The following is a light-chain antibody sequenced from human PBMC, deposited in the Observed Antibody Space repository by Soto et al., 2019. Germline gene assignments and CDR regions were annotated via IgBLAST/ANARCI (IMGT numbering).Light chain of an antibody. Sequence: EIVLTQSPATLSLSPGERATLSCRAIQSVSSNYLSWYQQKTGQAPRLLIYGASSRATGIPDRFSGSGSGTDFTLTIRRLEPDDFAVYYCQQHSNWPPITFGQGTRLEIK. CDR1: QSVSSNY. J-gene: IGKJ5*01. V-gene: IGKV3D-20*02. CDR2: GAS. CDR3: QQHSNWPPIT.